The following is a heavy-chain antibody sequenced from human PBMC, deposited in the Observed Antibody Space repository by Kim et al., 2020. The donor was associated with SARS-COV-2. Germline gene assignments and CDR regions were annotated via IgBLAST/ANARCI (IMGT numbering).Heavy chain of an antibody. J-gene: IGHJ4*02. CDR1: GYTFTSYD. V-gene: IGHV1-8*01. D-gene: IGHD3-3*01. CDR2: MNPNSGNT. CDR3: ARGRFRGFLEWPKPPLFDY. Sequence: ASVKVSCKASGYTFTSYDINWVRQATGQGLEWMGWMNPNSGNTGYAQKFQGRVTMTRNTSISTAYMELSSLRSEDMAVYYCARGRFRGFLEWPKPPLFDYWGQGTLVTVSS.